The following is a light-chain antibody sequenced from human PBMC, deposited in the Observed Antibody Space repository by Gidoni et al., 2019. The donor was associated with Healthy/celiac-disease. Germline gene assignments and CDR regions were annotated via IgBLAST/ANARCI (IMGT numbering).Light chain of an antibody. CDR1: QSISSY. CDR3: QQSYSTPWT. CDR2: AAS. J-gene: IGKJ1*01. V-gene: IGKV1-39*01. Sequence: DIQMTQSSSSLSASVGDRVTITCRASQSISSYLNWYQQKPGKAPKLLIYAASSLQSGVPSRFSGSGSGTDFTLTISSLQPEDFATYYCQQSYSTPWTFGQGTKVGIK.